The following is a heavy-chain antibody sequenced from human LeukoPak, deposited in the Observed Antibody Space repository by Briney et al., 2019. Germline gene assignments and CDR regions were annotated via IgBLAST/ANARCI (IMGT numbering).Heavy chain of an antibody. CDR3: AREVREYDAFDI. D-gene: IGHD2/OR15-2a*01. CDR1: GGSISSSSYY. V-gene: IGHV4-39*07. J-gene: IGHJ3*02. Sequence: SETLSLTCTVSGGSISSSSYYWGWIRQPPGKGLEWIGSIYYSGSTYYNPSLKSRVTISVDTSKNQFSLKLSSVTAADTAVYCCAREVREYDAFDIWGQGTMVTVSS. CDR2: IYYSGST.